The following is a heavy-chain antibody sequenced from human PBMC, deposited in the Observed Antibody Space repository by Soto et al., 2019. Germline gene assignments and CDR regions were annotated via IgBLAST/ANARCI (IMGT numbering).Heavy chain of an antibody. Sequence: ASVKVSCKASGYTFTSYGISWVRQAPGQGLEWMGWVSAYNGNTNYAQKLQGRVTMTTDTSTSTAYMELRSLRSDDTAVYYCAMRGYSYGYAFFDYWGQGTLVTVSS. CDR1: GYTFTSYG. V-gene: IGHV1-18*01. D-gene: IGHD5-18*01. J-gene: IGHJ4*02. CDR2: VSAYNGNT. CDR3: AMRGYSYGYAFFDY.